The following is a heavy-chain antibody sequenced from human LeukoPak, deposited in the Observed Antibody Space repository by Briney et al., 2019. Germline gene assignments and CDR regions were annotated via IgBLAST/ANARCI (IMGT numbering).Heavy chain of an antibody. Sequence: GGSLRLSCAASGFTFSSYVMTWVRQAPGKGLEWVSGISGSGGSTYYADSVKGRFTISRDNSKNTLYLQMNSLRGEDTAVYYCAKGPSYDSSASDYWGQGTLVTVSS. CDR3: AKGPSYDSSASDY. V-gene: IGHV3-23*01. CDR2: ISGSGGST. J-gene: IGHJ4*02. CDR1: GFTFSSYV. D-gene: IGHD3-22*01.